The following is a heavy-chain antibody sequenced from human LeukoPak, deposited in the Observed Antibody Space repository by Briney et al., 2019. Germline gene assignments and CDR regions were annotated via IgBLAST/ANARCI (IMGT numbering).Heavy chain of an antibody. CDR1: GGSFSGYY. D-gene: IGHD3-10*01. Sequence: KPSETLSLTCAVYGGSFSGYYWSWIRQPPGKGLEWLGEINHSGSTNYNPSLKSRVTISVDTSKNQFSLKLSSVTAADTAVYYCATVLLWFGERFDYWGQGTLVTVSS. J-gene: IGHJ4*02. V-gene: IGHV4-34*01. CDR3: ATVLLWFGERFDY. CDR2: INHSGST.